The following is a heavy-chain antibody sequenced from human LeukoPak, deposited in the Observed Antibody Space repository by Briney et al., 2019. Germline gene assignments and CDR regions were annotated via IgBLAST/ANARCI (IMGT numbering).Heavy chain of an antibody. Sequence: SETLSLTCTVSGGSISSYYWSWIRQPPGKGLEWIGYIYYSGSTNYNPSLKSRVTISVDTSKNQFSLKLSSVTAADTAMYYCARLWDSSGSYWGQGTLVIVSS. V-gene: IGHV4-59*01. D-gene: IGHD1-26*01. CDR2: IYYSGST. CDR3: ARLWDSSGSY. J-gene: IGHJ4*02. CDR1: GGSISSYY.